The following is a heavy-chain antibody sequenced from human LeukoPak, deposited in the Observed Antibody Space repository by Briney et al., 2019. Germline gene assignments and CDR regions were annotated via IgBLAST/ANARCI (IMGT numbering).Heavy chain of an antibody. Sequence: ASVKVSCKASGYTXXSXXISWXRXXXGQGXXWXXWXXAXNGNTNYAQKXKGRVTMTTDTARSTAYMELRSVRSDVKAVYYCARDKSPPLGQAFYIWGQGTMVTVSS. J-gene: IGHJ3*02. CDR2: XXAXNGNT. CDR1: GYTXXSXX. V-gene: IGHV1-18*01. CDR3: ARDKSPPLGQAFYI. D-gene: IGHD7-27*01.